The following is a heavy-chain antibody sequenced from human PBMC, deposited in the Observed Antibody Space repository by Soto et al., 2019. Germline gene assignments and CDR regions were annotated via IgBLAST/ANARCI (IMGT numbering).Heavy chain of an antibody. Sequence: GGSLRLSCAASGFTFSDYYMSWIRQAPGKGLEWVSYISSSGSTIYYADSVKGRFTISRDNAKNSLYLQMNSLRAEDTAVYYCARERENYSNYDGVMDVWGQGTTVTVSS. J-gene: IGHJ6*02. D-gene: IGHD4-4*01. CDR1: GFTFSDYY. CDR2: ISSSGSTI. CDR3: ARERENYSNYDGVMDV. V-gene: IGHV3-11*01.